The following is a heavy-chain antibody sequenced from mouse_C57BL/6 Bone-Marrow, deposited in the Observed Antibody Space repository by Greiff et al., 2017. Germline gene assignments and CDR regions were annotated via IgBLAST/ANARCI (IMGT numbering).Heavy chain of an antibody. V-gene: IGHV1-26*01. D-gene: IGHD1-1*01. CDR3: ARSSYYYGSCSPFDY. J-gene: IGHJ2*01. CDR1: GYTFTDYY. CDR2: INPNNGGT. Sequence: DVQLQQSGPELVKPGASVKISCKASGYTFTDYYMNWVKQSHGKSLEWIGDINPNNGGTSYNQKFKGKATLTVDKSSSTAYMELRSLTSEDSAVYDCARSSYYYGSCSPFDYWGQGTTLTVSS.